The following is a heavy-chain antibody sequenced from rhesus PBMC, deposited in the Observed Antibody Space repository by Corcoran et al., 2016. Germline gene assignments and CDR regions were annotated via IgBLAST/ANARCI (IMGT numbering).Heavy chain of an antibody. CDR3: ARGTVKSLGRFDV. D-gene: IGHD5-24*01. Sequence: QVQLQESGPGLVKPSETLSLTCAVSGGSISSNYWSWIRQAPGKGLEWIGRIYGRGGNNDSTPCLKSRVTISADTSKNQVSLKLSYVTAADTAVYYWARGTVKSLGRFDVWGPGVLVTVSS. CDR1: GGSISSNY. V-gene: IGHV4-160*01. J-gene: IGHJ5-1*01. CDR2: IYGRGGNN.